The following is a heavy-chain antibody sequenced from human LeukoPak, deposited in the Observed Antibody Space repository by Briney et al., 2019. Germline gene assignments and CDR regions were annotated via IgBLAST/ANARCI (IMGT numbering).Heavy chain of an antibody. Sequence: GGSLRLSCTGSGFSFSTSWIHWVRHAPGEGLVWVSRINPDYSGTDHADSVRGRFTISRDNAKNTVFLQMNSLRAEDTAVYYCARPPDGLANAFDIWGLGTMVTVSS. CDR2: INPDYSGT. V-gene: IGHV3-74*01. CDR3: ARPPDGLANAFDI. CDR1: GFSFSTSW. J-gene: IGHJ3*02. D-gene: IGHD5-24*01.